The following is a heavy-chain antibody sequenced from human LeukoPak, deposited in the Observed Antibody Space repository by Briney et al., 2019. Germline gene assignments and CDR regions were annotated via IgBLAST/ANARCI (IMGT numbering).Heavy chain of an antibody. CDR3: ASPGPESYHYVWGSLEN. D-gene: IGHD3-16*01. V-gene: IGHV4-34*01. Sequence: PSETLSLTCAVYGGSFIDYYLTWIRQTPGKGLEWIGEINHSGSAKYNPPLKSRVIISIDTSKNQFSLNLSSVTAADTAVYYCASPGPESYHYVWGSLENWGQGTLVIVSS. J-gene: IGHJ4*02. CDR2: INHSGSA. CDR1: GGSFIDYY.